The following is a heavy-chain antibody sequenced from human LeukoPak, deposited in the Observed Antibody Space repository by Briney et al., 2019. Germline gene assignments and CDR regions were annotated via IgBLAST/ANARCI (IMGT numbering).Heavy chain of an antibody. CDR2: ISSSSSSYI. Sequence: PGGSLRLSCAASGFTFSSYSMNWVRQAPGKGLEWVSSISSSSSSYIYYADSVKGRLTISRDNAKNSLYLQMNSLRAEDTAVYYCARDPKSTGAGTTYLDYWGQGTLVTVSS. CDR1: GFTFSSYS. J-gene: IGHJ4*02. D-gene: IGHD1-7*01. CDR3: ARDPKSTGAGTTYLDY. V-gene: IGHV3-21*01.